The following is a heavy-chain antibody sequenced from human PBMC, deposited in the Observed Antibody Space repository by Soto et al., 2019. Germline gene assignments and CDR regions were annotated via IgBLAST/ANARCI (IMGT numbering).Heavy chain of an antibody. CDR1: GFTFSSFW. CDR2: IMPDGSEE. Sequence: GGSLRLSCAASGFTFSSFWISWVRQAPGKGLEWVDNIMPDGSEEFYVDSVKGRFSISRDNAKNLVHLQMNSLRAEDTGIYFCARDHMTSWSTMDYWGEGIPVTVSS. CDR3: ARDHMTSWSTMDY. J-gene: IGHJ4*03. V-gene: IGHV3-7*01. D-gene: IGHD1-26*01.